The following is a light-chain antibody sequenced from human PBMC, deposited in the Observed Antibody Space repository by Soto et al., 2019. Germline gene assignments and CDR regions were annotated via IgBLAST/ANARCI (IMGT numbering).Light chain of an antibody. J-gene: IGKJ4*01. CDR1: QSVSSSE. V-gene: IGKV3-20*01. CDR3: QQYGTSPPLP. Sequence: ELVLTQSPGTLSLSPGERATLSCRASQSVSSSELAWSQQKRDQAPRLLVYGASSRATGIPDRFSGSGSGTDFTLSISRLEPEDFGVYYCQQYGTSPPLPFGGGTKVDIK. CDR2: GAS.